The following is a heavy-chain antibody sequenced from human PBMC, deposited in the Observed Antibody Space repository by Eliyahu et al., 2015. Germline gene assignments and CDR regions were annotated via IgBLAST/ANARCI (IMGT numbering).Heavy chain of an antibody. V-gene: IGHV3-11*01. CDR1: GFTFGNNY. CDR2: ISSRGGTI. D-gene: IGHD3-9*01. Sequence: VQLVESGGGLVKPGGSLRLSCAASGFTFGNNYMNWIRQAPGKGLEWLSYISSRGGTIYYAXSVKGRFTISRDNAKYSLYLQMNSLRAEDTAVYYCATYYDILTGYPADAMDVWGQGTTVTVSS. CDR3: ATYYDILTGYPADAMDV. J-gene: IGHJ6*02.